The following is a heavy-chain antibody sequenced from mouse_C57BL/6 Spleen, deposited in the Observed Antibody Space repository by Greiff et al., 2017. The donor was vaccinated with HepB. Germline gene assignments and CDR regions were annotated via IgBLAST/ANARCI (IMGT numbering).Heavy chain of an antibody. CDR2: IRSKSNNYAT. Sequence: EVMLVESGGGLVQPKGSLKLSCAASGFSFNTYAMNWVRQAPGKGLEWVARIRSKSNNYATYYADSVKDRFTISRDDSESMLYLQMNNLKTEDTAMYYCVTSITTVVAFDYWGQGTTLTVSS. J-gene: IGHJ2*01. CDR1: GFSFNTYA. CDR3: VTSITTVVAFDY. D-gene: IGHD1-1*01. V-gene: IGHV10-1*01.